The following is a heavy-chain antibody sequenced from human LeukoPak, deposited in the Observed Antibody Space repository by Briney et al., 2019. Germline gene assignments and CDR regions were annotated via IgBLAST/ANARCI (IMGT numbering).Heavy chain of an antibody. CDR1: GYSISSGYY. CDR2: IYHSGST. CDR3: ARVSSGYYNGAFDI. V-gene: IGHV4-38-2*02. D-gene: IGHD3-3*01. J-gene: IGHJ3*02. Sequence: SETLSLTCTVSGYSISSGYYWGWIRQPPGKGLEWIGSIYHSGSTYYNPSLKSRVTISVGTSKNQFSLKLSSVTAADTAVYYCARVSSGYYNGAFDIWGQGTMVTVSS.